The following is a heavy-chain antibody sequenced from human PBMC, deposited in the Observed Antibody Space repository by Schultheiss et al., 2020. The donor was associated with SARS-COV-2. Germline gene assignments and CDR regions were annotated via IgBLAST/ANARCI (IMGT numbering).Heavy chain of an antibody. CDR2: SSFDGGRK. J-gene: IGHJ5*01. V-gene: IGHV3-30*06. Sequence: GGSLRLSCAASGFTFSSYGMHWVRQAQGKGLEWVAGSSFDGGRKYYADPVQGRFTISRDNSKNTLYLQMNSLRPEDTAVYYCAKEKWNYYDTSGSFDSWGQGTLVTVSS. CDR3: AKEKWNYYDTSGSFDS. D-gene: IGHD3-22*01. CDR1: GFTFSSYG.